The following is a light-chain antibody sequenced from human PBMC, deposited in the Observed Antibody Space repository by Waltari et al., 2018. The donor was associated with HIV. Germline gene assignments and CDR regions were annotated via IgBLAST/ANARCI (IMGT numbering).Light chain of an antibody. J-gene: IGLJ3*02. CDR1: SSDVGSYNY. CDR2: DVN. CDR3: SSYSSSNSFGHVL. V-gene: IGLV2-14*03. Sequence: QSALTQPASVSGSPGQATTISCTGSSSDVGSYNYVSWYQQNPGKAPKLIIFDVNKRPSGISDRFSGSKSGTMAALTISGLQVEDEAEYFCSSYSSSNSFGHVLFGGGTKVTVL.